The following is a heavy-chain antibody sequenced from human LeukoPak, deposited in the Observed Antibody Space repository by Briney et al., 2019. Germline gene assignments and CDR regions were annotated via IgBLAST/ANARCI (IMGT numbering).Heavy chain of an antibody. CDR3: AKDHYYDSSGHP. CDR1: GFTFNNYA. Sequence: PGGSLRLSWAASGFTFNNYAMTWVRQAPEKGLEWVSGITGNGGTTDYADSVKGRFTISRDNSKNTLHLQMNSLRAEDSAVYYCAKDHYYDSSGHPWGQGTLVTVSS. D-gene: IGHD3-22*01. J-gene: IGHJ5*02. V-gene: IGHV3-23*01. CDR2: ITGNGGTT.